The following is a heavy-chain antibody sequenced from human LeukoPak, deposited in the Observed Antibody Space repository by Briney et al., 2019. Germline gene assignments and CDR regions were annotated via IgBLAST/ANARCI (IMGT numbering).Heavy chain of an antibody. J-gene: IGHJ4*02. CDR1: GGSISSGGYY. Sequence: PSETLSLTCTVSGGSISSGGYYWSWIRQHPGKGLEWIGYIYYSGSTYYNPSLKSRVTISVDTSKNQFSLKLSSVTAADTAVYSCARGPSKTASDYWGQGTLVTVSS. D-gene: IGHD5-18*01. V-gene: IGHV4-31*03. CDR3: ARGPSKTASDY. CDR2: IYYSGST.